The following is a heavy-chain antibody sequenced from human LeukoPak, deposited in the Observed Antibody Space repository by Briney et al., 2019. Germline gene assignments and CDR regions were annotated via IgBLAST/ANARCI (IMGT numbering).Heavy chain of an antibody. CDR1: GYSFTSYL. Sequence: GESLKISCKGSGYSFTSYLIGWVRQMSGKGLEWMGIIYPGDSDTRYSPSFQRQVTSSADKSISTAYLQWSSLKASDTAMYYCASAIAAGEIDYWGQGTLVTVSS. D-gene: IGHD6-13*01. CDR2: IYPGDSDT. V-gene: IGHV5-51*01. CDR3: ASAIAAGEIDY. J-gene: IGHJ4*02.